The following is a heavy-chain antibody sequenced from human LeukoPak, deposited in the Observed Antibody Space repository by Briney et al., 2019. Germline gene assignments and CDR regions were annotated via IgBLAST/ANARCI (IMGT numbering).Heavy chain of an antibody. Sequence: GGSLRLSCAASGFTFSKYSMNWVRQAPGKGLEWISYISTGSGTIYYADSVKGRFTISRDNAKNLLHLQMNSLRAEDTAIYYCVKGTNYDFWSDPAGGQGILVTVSS. D-gene: IGHD3-3*01. CDR3: VKGTNYDFWSDPA. CDR2: ISTGSGTI. J-gene: IGHJ4*01. V-gene: IGHV3-48*01. CDR1: GFTFSKYS.